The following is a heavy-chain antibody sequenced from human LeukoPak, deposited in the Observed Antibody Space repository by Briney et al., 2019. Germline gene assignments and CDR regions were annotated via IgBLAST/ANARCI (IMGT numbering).Heavy chain of an antibody. CDR1: GGSISSSSYY. D-gene: IGHD6-19*01. CDR3: ARHSGWYGRYFDY. V-gene: IGHV4-39*01. Sequence: SETLSLTCTVSGGSISSSSYYWGWIRQPPGKGLEWIGSIYYSGSTYYNPSLKSRVTISVDTSKNQFSLKLSSVTAADTAVYYCARHSGWYGRYFDYWGQGTLVTVSS. J-gene: IGHJ4*02. CDR2: IYYSGST.